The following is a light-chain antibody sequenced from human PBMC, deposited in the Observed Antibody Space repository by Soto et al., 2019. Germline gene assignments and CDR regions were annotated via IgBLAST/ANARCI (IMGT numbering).Light chain of an antibody. CDR2: DAS. CDR1: QSVSTY. CDR3: QQYNYSPGS. Sequence: VLTQSPGTLSLSPGERATLFCRASQSVSTYFAWYQQKPGQPPSLLIHDASSRATGIPDRFSGSGSGTDFTLTISRLEPEDFAVYYCQQYNYSPGSFGQGTKVEIK. V-gene: IGKV3-20*01. J-gene: IGKJ1*01.